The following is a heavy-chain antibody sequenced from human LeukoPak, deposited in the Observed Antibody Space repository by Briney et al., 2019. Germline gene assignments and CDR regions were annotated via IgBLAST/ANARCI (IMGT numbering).Heavy chain of an antibody. Sequence: PSETLSLTCTVSGGSISYYYWSWIRQSPGKGLEWIGYIYYSGTTNYNPSLKSRVTISVDTSKNQFSLLRSVTAADTAVYYCAREDPQTTVPEGMDVWGQGTTVTVSS. V-gene: IGHV4-59*01. J-gene: IGHJ6*02. CDR3: AREDPQTTVPEGMDV. CDR2: IYYSGTT. D-gene: IGHD4-17*01. CDR1: GGSISYYY.